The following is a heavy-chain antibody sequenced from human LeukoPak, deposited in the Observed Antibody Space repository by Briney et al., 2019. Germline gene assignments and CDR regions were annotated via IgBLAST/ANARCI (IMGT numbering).Heavy chain of an antibody. Sequence: ASVKVSCKASRYTFTGYYMHWVRQAPGQGLEWMGWINPNSGGTNYAQRFQGRVTMTRDTSISTAYMALSRLRSDDTAVYYCARASGDGYKESWGQGTLVTVSS. CDR1: RYTFTGYY. CDR2: INPNSGGT. V-gene: IGHV1-2*02. J-gene: IGHJ5*02. CDR3: ARASGDGYKES. D-gene: IGHD5-24*01.